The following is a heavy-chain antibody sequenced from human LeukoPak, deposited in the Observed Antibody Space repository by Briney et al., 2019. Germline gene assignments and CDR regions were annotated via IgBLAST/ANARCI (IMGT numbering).Heavy chain of an antibody. D-gene: IGHD3-22*01. CDR3: AKDASSGYYYFYAVY. Sequence: GGSLRLSCAASGFTFSSYAMTWVRHAPGKGLEWLSAISGSGGSTYYADSVKGRFTISRDNSKNTLYLQMNSLRGEDTAVYFRAKDASSGYYYFYAVYWGQGTLVTVSS. CDR2: ISGSGGST. V-gene: IGHV3-23*01. CDR1: GFTFSSYA. J-gene: IGHJ4*02.